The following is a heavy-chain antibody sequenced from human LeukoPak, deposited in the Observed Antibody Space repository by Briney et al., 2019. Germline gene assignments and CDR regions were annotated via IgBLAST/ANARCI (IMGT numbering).Heavy chain of an antibody. Sequence: PSETLSLTCTVSGGSISGHFWSWIRQPPGKGLEWIGFVSYSGDTNYSPSFNGRVTISLDTSKSQFSLNLNSVTAADTAVDFCARGGASSRYFGYWGQGTLVTVSS. CDR1: GGSISGHF. CDR3: ARGGASSRYFGY. CDR2: VSYSGDT. V-gene: IGHV4-59*11. J-gene: IGHJ4*02. D-gene: IGHD1-26*01.